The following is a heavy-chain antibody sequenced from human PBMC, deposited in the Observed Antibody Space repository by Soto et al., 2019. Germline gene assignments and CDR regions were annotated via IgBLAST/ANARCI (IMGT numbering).Heavy chain of an antibody. J-gene: IGHJ4*02. D-gene: IGHD5-12*01. CDR1: GDSVSRGSYY. CDR3: AREVVATALHHFDY. Sequence: SETLSLTCTVSGDSVSRGSYYWSWIRQPPGKGLEWIGYIYYSGSTNYNPSLKSRVTISIDTSKNQFSLKLSSVTAADTAVYYCAREVVATALHHFDYWGQGTQVTVSS. CDR2: IYYSGST. V-gene: IGHV4-61*01.